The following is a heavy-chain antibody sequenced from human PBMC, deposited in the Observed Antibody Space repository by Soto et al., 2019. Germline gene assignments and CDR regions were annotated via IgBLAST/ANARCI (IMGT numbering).Heavy chain of an antibody. CDR1: GYTFTGYY. J-gene: IGHJ4*02. D-gene: IGHD4-17*01. Sequence: QVQLVQSGAEVKKPGASVKVSCKASGYTFTGYYMHWVRQAPGQGLEWMGWINPNSGGANHAQKFQGRATMTRHTSISTAYMELRRLRCPDTAVYYCARGIPVTRATTREFDFWCQGTLVTVSS. CDR2: INPNSGGA. V-gene: IGHV1-2*02. CDR3: ARGIPVTRATTREFDF.